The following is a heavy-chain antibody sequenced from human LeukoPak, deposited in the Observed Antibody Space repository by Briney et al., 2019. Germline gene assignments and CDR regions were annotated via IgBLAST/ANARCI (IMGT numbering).Heavy chain of an antibody. CDR3: VREEGFCRTTSCSAPFDY. J-gene: IGHJ4*02. D-gene: IGHD2-2*01. Sequence: ASVKVSCKASGYTFTGYYMHWVRQAPGQGLEWMGWINPNSGDTIYAQKFQGRVTMTRHTSITTAYMELSRLTSDDTATYYCVREEGFCRTTSCSAPFDYWGQGTLVTVSS. CDR1: GYTFTGYY. CDR2: INPNSGDT. V-gene: IGHV1-2*02.